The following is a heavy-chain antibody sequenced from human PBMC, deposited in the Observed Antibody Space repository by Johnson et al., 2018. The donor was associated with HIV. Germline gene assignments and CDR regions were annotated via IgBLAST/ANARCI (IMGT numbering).Heavy chain of an antibody. Sequence: VQLVESGGGLVKPGGSLRLSCAASGFTFSNAWMSWVRQAPGKGLEWVSAISGSGGSTYYADSVTGRFTISRDNSKNTLYLQMNSLRAEDTAVYYCARPSSGWYFDAFDIWGQGTMVTVSS. D-gene: IGHD6-19*01. CDR3: ARPSSGWYFDAFDI. CDR1: GFTFSNAW. J-gene: IGHJ3*02. V-gene: IGHV3-23*04. CDR2: ISGSGGST.